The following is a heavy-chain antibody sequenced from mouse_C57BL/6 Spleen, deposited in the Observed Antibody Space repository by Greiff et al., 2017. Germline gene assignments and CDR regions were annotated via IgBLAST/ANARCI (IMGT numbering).Heavy chain of an antibody. Sequence: QVQLQQSGPELVKPGASVKISCKASGYAFSSSWMNWVKQRPGKGLEWIGRIYPGDGDTNYNGKFKGKATLTADTSSSTAYMQLSSLTSEDSAVYFCAREGPNYYGSSFYAMDYWGQGTSVTVSS. V-gene: IGHV1-82*01. D-gene: IGHD1-1*01. CDR3: AREGPNYYGSSFYAMDY. J-gene: IGHJ4*01. CDR2: IYPGDGDT. CDR1: GYAFSSSW.